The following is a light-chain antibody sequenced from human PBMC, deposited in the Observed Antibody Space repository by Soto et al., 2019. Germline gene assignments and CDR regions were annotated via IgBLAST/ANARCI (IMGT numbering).Light chain of an antibody. CDR3: QSYDSSNQV. CDR2: DDT. J-gene: IGLJ2*01. V-gene: IGLV3-21*02. CDR1: NIGAKT. Sequence: SYELTQPPSVSVAPGQTAIITCGGTNIGAKTVHWYRQRPGQAPVLVVYDDTNRPSGIPERFSGSIDSSSNSAALTISGLRTEDEADYYCQSYDSSNQVFGGGTKLTVL.